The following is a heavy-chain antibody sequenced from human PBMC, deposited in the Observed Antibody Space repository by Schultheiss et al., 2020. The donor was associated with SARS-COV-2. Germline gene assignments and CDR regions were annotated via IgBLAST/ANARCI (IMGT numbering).Heavy chain of an antibody. CDR1: GYTFTSYG. D-gene: IGHD2-2*01. V-gene: IGHV1-18*01. CDR2: ISTASDNI. CDR3: ARVPIRYCSSTSCHWRYYGMDV. J-gene: IGHJ6*02. Sequence: ASVKVSCKASGYTFTSYGISWVRQAPGQGLEWMGWISTASDNIKYAQKVQGRVAMTTDTSTTTAYMELSRLRSDDTAVYYCARVPIRYCSSTSCHWRYYGMDVWGQGTTVTVSS.